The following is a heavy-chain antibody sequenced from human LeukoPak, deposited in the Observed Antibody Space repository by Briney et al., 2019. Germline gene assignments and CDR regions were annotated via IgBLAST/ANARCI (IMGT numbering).Heavy chain of an antibody. V-gene: IGHV1-2*02. J-gene: IGHJ1*01. CDR2: INPNSGGT. D-gene: IGHD3-22*01. Sequence: ASVKVSCKASGYTFTSYYMHWVRQAPGQGLEWMGWINPNSGGTNYAQKFQGRVTMTRDTSISTAYMELSRLRSDDTAVYYCARVRISSSGYYSLAEYFQHWGQGTLVTVSS. CDR3: ARVRISSSGYYSLAEYFQH. CDR1: GYTFTSYY.